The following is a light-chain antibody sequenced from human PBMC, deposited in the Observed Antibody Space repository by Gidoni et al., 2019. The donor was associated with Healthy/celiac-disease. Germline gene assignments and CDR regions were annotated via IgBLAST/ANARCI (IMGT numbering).Light chain of an antibody. CDR1: QSISSY. CDR3: QQSYSTPWT. J-gene: IGKJ1*01. V-gene: IGKV1-39*01. Sequence: DIQMTQSPSSLSASVGDRVTITCRASQSISSYLNWYQQKPGNAPKLLIYAASSLQSGVPSRFSGSGSGTDFTLTISSLQPEDFATYYCQQSYSTPWTFXHXTQVEIK. CDR2: AAS.